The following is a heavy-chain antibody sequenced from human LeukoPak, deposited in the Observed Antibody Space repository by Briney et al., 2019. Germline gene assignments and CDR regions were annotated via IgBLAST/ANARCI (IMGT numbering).Heavy chain of an antibody. CDR1: GYTCTNYG. V-gene: IGHV1-18*01. CDR3: ARVGKYDFWSGHDETRLDY. Sequence: GASVLVSCKASGYTCTNYGISLVRQAPGQGLAWMGWISAYNGNTNYAQKVQGRVTMTTDTSTSTAYMELRSLRSDDTAVYYCARVGKYDFWSGHDETRLDYWGQGSLVTVSS. J-gene: IGHJ4*02. D-gene: IGHD3-3*01. CDR2: ISAYNGNT.